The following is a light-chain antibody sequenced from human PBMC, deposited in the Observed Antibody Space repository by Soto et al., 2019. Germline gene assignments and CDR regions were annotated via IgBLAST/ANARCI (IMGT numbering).Light chain of an antibody. CDR1: SSDVGRYNY. V-gene: IGLV2-8*01. CDR2: EVN. Sequence: QSALNQPPSASGSPGQSATISCTGTSSDVGRYNYVSWYQQHPGKAPKLMISEVNKRASGVPDRFSGSKSGNTASLTVSGLQAEDEADYYCSSYAGTPFVFGTGTKVTVL. CDR3: SSYAGTPFV. J-gene: IGLJ1*01.